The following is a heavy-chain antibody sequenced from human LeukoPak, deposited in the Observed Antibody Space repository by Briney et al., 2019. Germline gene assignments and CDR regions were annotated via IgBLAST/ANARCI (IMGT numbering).Heavy chain of an antibody. CDR2: INPNSGGT. CDR3: ARDRGIVVVVADY. D-gene: IGHD2-15*01. CDR1: GYTFTGYY. V-gene: IGHV1-2*02. J-gene: IGHJ4*02. Sequence: ASVKVSCKASGYTFTGYYKHWVRQAPGQGLEWMGWINPNSGGTNYAQKFQGRVTMTRDTSISTAYMELSRLRSDDTAVYYCARDRGIVVVVADYWGQGTLVTVSS.